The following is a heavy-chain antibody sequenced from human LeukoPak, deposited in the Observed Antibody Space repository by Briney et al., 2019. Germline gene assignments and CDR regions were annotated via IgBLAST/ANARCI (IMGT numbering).Heavy chain of an antibody. CDR3: ARDPGLAYCGGDCYLYAFDI. V-gene: IGHV1-8*01. CDR1: GYTFTSYD. D-gene: IGHD2-21*02. CDR2: MNPNSGNT. Sequence: WASVNVSCKASGYTFTSYDINWVRQATGQGLEWMGWMNPNSGNTGYAQKFQGRVTMTRNTSISTAYMELSSLRSEDTAVYYCARDPGLAYCGGDCYLYAFDIWGQGTMVTVSS. J-gene: IGHJ3*02.